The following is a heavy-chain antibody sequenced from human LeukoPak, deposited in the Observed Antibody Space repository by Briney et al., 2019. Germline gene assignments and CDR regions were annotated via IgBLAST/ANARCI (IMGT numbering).Heavy chain of an antibody. CDR2: MNPNSGNT. CDR3: ARVLGSISH. J-gene: IGHJ4*02. D-gene: IGHD1-1*01. V-gene: IGHV1-8*01. Sequence: ASVKVSCKASGYTFSTCDINWVRQATGQGLEWMGWMNPNSGNTGFAPTFQGRVTMTRDTSINTAYMELRSLRSEDTAVYYCARVLGSISHWGQGTLVTVSS. CDR1: GYTFSTCD.